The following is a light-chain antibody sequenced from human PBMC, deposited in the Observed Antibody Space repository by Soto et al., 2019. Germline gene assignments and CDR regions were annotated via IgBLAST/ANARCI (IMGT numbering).Light chain of an antibody. J-gene: IGLJ2*01. CDR1: RSDIGGYNY. V-gene: IGLV2-14*03. CDR2: DVS. Sequence: QSALTQPASVSGSPGQSITISCTGTRSDIGGYNYVSWYQQHPGKAPKLMIYDVSYRPSGVSNRFSGSKSDNTASLTISGLQAEEEADYYCSSYTSSSPVVFGGGTKLTVL. CDR3: SSYTSSSPVV.